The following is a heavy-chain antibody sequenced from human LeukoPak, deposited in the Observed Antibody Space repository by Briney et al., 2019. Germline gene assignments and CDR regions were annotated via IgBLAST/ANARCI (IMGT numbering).Heavy chain of an antibody. CDR3: ASGGDDFSLQSAFDI. CDR1: GGTFSSYA. CDR2: IIPIFGTA. D-gene: IGHD3-3*01. J-gene: IGHJ3*02. V-gene: IGHV1-69*13. Sequence: GASVKVSCKASGGTFSSYAISWVRQAPGQGLEWMGRIIPIFGTANYAQKFQGRVTITADESTSTAYMELSSLRSEDTAVYYCASGGDDFSLQSAFDIWGQGTMVTVSS.